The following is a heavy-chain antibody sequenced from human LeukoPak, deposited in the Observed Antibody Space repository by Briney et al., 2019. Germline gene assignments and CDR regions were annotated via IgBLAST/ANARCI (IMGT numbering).Heavy chain of an antibody. CDR2: ISSSSSTI. Sequence: GGSLRLSCAASGFTFSSYAMSWVRQAPGKGLEWVSYISSSSSTIYYADSVKGRFTISRDNAKNSLYLQMNSLRAEDTAVYYCAKVEGLVVPPYWGQGTLVTVSS. CDR1: GFTFSSYA. CDR3: AKVEGLVVPPY. D-gene: IGHD2-2*01. V-gene: IGHV3-48*04. J-gene: IGHJ4*02.